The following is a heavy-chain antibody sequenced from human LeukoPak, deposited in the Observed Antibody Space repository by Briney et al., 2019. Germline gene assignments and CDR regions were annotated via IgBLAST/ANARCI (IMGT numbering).Heavy chain of an antibody. CDR3: AREGSSSWNAFDI. CDR1: GGSISSGGYY. J-gene: IGHJ3*02. D-gene: IGHD6-13*01. Sequence: SETLSLTCTVSGGSISSGGYYWSWIRQHPGTGLEWIGYIYHSGSTYYNPSLKSRVTISVDTSKNQFSLKLSSVTAADTAVYYCAREGSSSWNAFDIWGQGTMVTVSS. CDR2: IYHSGST. V-gene: IGHV4-31*03.